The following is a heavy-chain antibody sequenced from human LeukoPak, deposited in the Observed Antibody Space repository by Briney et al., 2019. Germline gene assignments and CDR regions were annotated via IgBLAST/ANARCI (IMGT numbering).Heavy chain of an antibody. J-gene: IGHJ4*02. D-gene: IGHD5-18*01. CDR1: GFTFSSYE. CDR2: ISSSSTTI. Sequence: GGSLRLSCAASGFTFSSYEMNWVRQAPGKGLEWVSYISSSSTTIHYADSVKGRFTISRDNSKNTLYLQMNSLRAEDTAVYYCARDPQRGYSYGSFDYWGQGTLVTVSS. V-gene: IGHV3-48*01. CDR3: ARDPQRGYSYGSFDY.